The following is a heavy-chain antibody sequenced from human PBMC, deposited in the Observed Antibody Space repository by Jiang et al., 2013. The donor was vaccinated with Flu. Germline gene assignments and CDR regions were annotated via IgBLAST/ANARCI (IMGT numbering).Heavy chain of an antibody. CDR1: GDTFSNSV. J-gene: IGHJ6*04. CDR2: VIPIYGTA. CDR3: ARGNNYGMGYYYYAMDI. V-gene: IGHV1-69*01. D-gene: IGHD5-18*01. Sequence: VKVSCKASGDTFSNSVIAWVRQAPGQGLEWMGGVIPIYGTANYAEKLQGRVTITADASTNTGYMELRSLRSEDTAVYYCARGNNYGMGYYYYAMDIWGNGTTVTVSS.